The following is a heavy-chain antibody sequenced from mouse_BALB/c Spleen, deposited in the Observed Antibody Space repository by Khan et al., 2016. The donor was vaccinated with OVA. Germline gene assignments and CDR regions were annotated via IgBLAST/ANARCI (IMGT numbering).Heavy chain of an antibody. CDR3: ARLEDI. J-gene: IGHJ2*01. CDR2: IWAGGST. Sequence: VQLKQSGPGLVAPSQSLSITCTVSGFSLTSYGVHWVRQPPGKGLEWRGVIWAGGSTNYNSALMSRLSISKDNSKSQVFLKMNSLQTDDTAMYYCARLEDIWGQGTTLTVSS. CDR1: GFSLTSYG. V-gene: IGHV2-9*02. D-gene: IGHD1-3*01.